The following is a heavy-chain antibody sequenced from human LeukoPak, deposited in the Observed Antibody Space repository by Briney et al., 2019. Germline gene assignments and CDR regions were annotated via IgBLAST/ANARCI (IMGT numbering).Heavy chain of an antibody. J-gene: IGHJ4*02. CDR3: ARSPIFGFGVVPLFDY. Sequence: PGGSLRLSCAASGFTFSSYCMSWVRQAPGKGLEWVANIKQDGSEKYYVDSVKGRFTISRDNAKNSLYLQMNSLRAEDTAVYYCARSPIFGFGVVPLFDYWRQGTLVSVSS. CDR2: IKQDGSEK. CDR1: GFTFSSYC. V-gene: IGHV3-7*01. D-gene: IGHD3-3*01.